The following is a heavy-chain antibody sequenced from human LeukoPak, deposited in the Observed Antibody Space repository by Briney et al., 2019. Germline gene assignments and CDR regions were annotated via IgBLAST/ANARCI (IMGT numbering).Heavy chain of an antibody. CDR1: GFTFSSYA. Sequence: GGSLRLSCAASGFTFSSYAMSWVRQAPGKGLEWVSAISGSGGSTYYADSVKGRFTISRDNSKNTLYLQMSSLRAEDTAVYYCAKIVGYYGSGSYSHFDYWGQGTLVTVSS. CDR2: ISGSGGST. D-gene: IGHD3-10*01. J-gene: IGHJ4*02. V-gene: IGHV3-23*01. CDR3: AKIVGYYGSGSYSHFDY.